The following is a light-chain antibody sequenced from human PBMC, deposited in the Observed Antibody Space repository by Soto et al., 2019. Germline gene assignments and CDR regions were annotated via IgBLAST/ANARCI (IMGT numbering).Light chain of an antibody. CDR3: QQYNSYSLLT. CDR2: DAS. Sequence: DIQMTQSPSTLSASVGDRVTITCRASQSISSWLAWYQQKPGKAPKLLIYDASSLESGVPSRFSGSGSGTEFTLSSSSLQPDDFETYYCQQYNSYSLLTFGGGTKVEIK. CDR1: QSISSW. J-gene: IGKJ4*01. V-gene: IGKV1-5*01.